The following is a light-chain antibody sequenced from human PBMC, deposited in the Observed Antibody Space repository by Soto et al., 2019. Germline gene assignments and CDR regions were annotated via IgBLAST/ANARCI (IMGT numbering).Light chain of an antibody. V-gene: IGKV3-11*01. CDR3: QQRSNWPLIT. CDR2: EAS. J-gene: IGKJ5*01. Sequence: LMTQAPATLSVSPGERSTLSFRSSQTINNNIAWYQLKDGQVPRLLMYEASNRATGIPARFSGGGSGTDFTLTISSLEPEDFAVYYCQQRSNWPLITFGQGTRLEIK. CDR1: QTINNN.